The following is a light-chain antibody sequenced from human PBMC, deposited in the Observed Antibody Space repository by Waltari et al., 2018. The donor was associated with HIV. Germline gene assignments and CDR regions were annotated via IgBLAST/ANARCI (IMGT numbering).Light chain of an antibody. V-gene: IGLV1-44*01. CDR3: AAWDDSLNAWV. CDR1: SSNIGSNI. CDR2: SNN. J-gene: IGLJ3*02. Sequence: QSVLTQPPSASGTPGQRVSISCSGSSSNIGSNIVNRYQQPPGTAPKLLIYSNNQRPAGVPDRFSGSKSGTSASLAISGLQSEDEAEYYCAAWDDSLNAWVFGGGTKLTVL.